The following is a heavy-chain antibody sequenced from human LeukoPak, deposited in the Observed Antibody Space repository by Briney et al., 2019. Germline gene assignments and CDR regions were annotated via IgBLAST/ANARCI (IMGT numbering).Heavy chain of an antibody. CDR2: ISSSSTYI. CDR3: ARDRSPKCSGGSCYLDY. D-gene: IGHD2-15*01. Sequence: GGSLRLSCAASGFTFSTYTIGWVRQAPGKGLEWVASISSSSTYIYYADSVKGRFTVSRDNAKNSPSLQMNSLRAEDTAVYYCARDRSPKCSGGSCYLDYWGQGTLVTVSS. V-gene: IGHV3-21*01. CDR1: GFTFSTYT. J-gene: IGHJ4*02.